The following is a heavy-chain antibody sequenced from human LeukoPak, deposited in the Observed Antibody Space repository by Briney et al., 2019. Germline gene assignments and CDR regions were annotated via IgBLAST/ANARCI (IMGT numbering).Heavy chain of an antibody. CDR2: ISSSSRSI. CDR3: ARERARDGNYHFDY. Sequence: GGSLRLSCAASGVTLSSFAMSWARQAPGKGLEWVSGISSSSRSINYADSVKGRFTISRDNAKNSLYLQMNSLRAEDTAVYYCARERARDGNYHFDYWGQGTLVTVSS. V-gene: IGHV3-48*01. CDR1: GVTLSSFA. D-gene: IGHD5-24*01. J-gene: IGHJ4*02.